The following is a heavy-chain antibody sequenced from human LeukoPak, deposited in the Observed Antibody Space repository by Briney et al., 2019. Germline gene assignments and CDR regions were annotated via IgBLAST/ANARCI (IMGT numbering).Heavy chain of an antibody. Sequence: GGSLRLSCAASGFTFSDYSMNWVRQAPGKGLEWVSSISSSSTYINYADSVKGRFTISRDNAKNSLYLQMNSLRAEDTAVYYCARDPPRRFDPWGQGILVTVSS. CDR3: ARDPPRRFDP. CDR1: GFTFSDYS. J-gene: IGHJ5*02. CDR2: ISSSSTYI. V-gene: IGHV3-21*06.